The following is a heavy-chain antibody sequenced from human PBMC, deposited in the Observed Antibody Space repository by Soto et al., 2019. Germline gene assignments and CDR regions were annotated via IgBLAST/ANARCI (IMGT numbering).Heavy chain of an antibody. V-gene: IGHV3-23*01. J-gene: IGHJ4*02. CDR2: ISGSGGST. D-gene: IGHD2-21*02. CDR3: AKGAGGFWVVVVTPLLLDY. CDR1: GFTFSSYA. Sequence: EVQLLESGGGLVQPGGSLRLSCAASGFTFSSYAMSWVRQAPGKGLEWVSAISGSGGSTYYADSVKGRFTISRDNSKNTLYLQMNSLRAEDTAVYYCAKGAGGFWVVVVTPLLLDYWGQGTLVTVSS.